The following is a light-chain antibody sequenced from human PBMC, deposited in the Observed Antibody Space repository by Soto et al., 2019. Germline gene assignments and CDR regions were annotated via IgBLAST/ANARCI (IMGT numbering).Light chain of an antibody. Sequence: DLPMTQSPSSLSASVGDEVTITCRASQTIMTYLNWYQLKPGKPPRLLIYAASSLQSGVPSRFSGSGSGTDFTLTISSLQPEDFATYSCQQSYNSPQTFGQGTKVEIK. J-gene: IGKJ1*01. CDR1: QTIMTY. CDR2: AAS. V-gene: IGKV1-39*01. CDR3: QQSYNSPQT.